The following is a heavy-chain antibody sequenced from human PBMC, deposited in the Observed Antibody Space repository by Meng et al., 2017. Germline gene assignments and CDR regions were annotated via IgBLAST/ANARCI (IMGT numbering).Heavy chain of an antibody. D-gene: IGHD3-10*01. J-gene: IGHJ4*02. CDR3: ARAPRVRGVIITRGYYFDY. CDR1: GGSFSGYY. CDR2: INHSGST. V-gene: IGHV4-34*01. Sequence: SETLSLTCAVYGGSFSGYYWSWIRRPPGKGLEWIGEINHSGSTNYNPSLKSRVTISVDTSKNQFSLKLSSVTAADTAVYYCARAPRVRGVIITRGYYFDYWGQGTLVTVSS.